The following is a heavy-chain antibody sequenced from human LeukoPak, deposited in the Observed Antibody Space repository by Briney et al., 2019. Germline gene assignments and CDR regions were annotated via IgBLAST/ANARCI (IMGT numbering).Heavy chain of an antibody. Sequence: QSGGSLRLSCAASGFTFSSYEMNWVRQAPGKGLEWVAFIRYDGSNKYYTDSVKGRFTISRDNSKNTLYLQMNSLRAEDTAVYYCAGFYDIGKYYFDYWGQGTLVTVSS. V-gene: IGHV3-30*02. CDR2: IRYDGSNK. D-gene: IGHD3-9*01. CDR1: GFTFSSYE. J-gene: IGHJ4*02. CDR3: AGFYDIGKYYFDY.